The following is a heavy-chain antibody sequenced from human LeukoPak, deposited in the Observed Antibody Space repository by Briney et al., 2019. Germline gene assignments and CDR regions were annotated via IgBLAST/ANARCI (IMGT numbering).Heavy chain of an antibody. CDR2: ISSSSSYI. Sequence: GGSLRLSCAASGLTFSSYSMNWVRQAPGKGLEWVSSISSSSSYIYYADSVKGRFTISRDNAKNSLYLQMNSLRAEDTAVYYCARQGNYLNWFDPWGQGTLVTVSS. CDR3: ARQGNYLNWFDP. J-gene: IGHJ5*02. D-gene: IGHD4-11*01. CDR1: GLTFSSYS. V-gene: IGHV3-21*01.